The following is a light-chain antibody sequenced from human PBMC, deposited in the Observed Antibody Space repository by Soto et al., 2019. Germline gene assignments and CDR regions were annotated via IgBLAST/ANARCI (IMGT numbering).Light chain of an antibody. CDR3: QHHNSYSQT. Sequence: QSRRPLFATVGDRVTITCRASQSIRHYLAWYQQMPGKAPKLLIYGASTLQSGVPSRFSGSGSGTEFTLTISSLQPDDFGTYFCQHHNSYSQTFGQGTKVDIK. J-gene: IGKJ1*01. V-gene: IGKV1-5*01. CDR1: QSIRHY. CDR2: GAS.